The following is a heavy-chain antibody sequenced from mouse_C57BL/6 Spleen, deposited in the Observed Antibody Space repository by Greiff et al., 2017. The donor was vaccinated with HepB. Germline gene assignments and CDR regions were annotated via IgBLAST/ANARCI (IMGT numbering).Heavy chain of an antibody. D-gene: IGHD1-1*01. J-gene: IGHJ4*01. Sequence: QVQLQQPGAELVMPGASVKLSCKASGYTFTSYWMHWVKQRPGQGLEWIGEIDPSDSYTNYNQKFKGKSTLTVDKSSSTAYMQLSSLTSEDSAVYYCARNPHYYGSREDAMDYWGQGTSVTVSS. CDR3: ARNPHYYGSREDAMDY. V-gene: IGHV1-69*01. CDR1: GYTFTSYW. CDR2: IDPSDSYT.